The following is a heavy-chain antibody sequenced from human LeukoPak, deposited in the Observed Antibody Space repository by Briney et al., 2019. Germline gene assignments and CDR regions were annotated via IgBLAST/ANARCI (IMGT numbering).Heavy chain of an antibody. CDR3: ARHFALNWFDP. D-gene: IGHD3-3*01. CDR1: GGSISGYY. J-gene: IGHJ5*02. Sequence: SETLSLTCTVSGGSISGYYWSRIRQPPGKGLEWIGYIYYSGSTNYNPSLKSRVSISEDTSKNQFSLKLSSVTAADTAVYYCARHFALNWFDPWGQGTLVTVSS. CDR2: IYYSGST. V-gene: IGHV4-59*08.